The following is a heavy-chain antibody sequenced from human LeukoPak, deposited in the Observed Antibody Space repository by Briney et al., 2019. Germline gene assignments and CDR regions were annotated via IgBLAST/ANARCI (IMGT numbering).Heavy chain of an antibody. D-gene: IGHD3-22*01. CDR2: IYTSEST. CDR1: GGSISSYY. V-gene: IGHV4-4*09. Sequence: SETLSLTCTVSGGSISSYYWSWIRQPPGKGLEWIGYIYTSESTNSNPSLKSRVTISVDTSKNQFSLQLSSVTAADTAIYYCARHAESSGYSYFDHWGQGTLVTVSS. CDR3: ARHAESSGYSYFDH. J-gene: IGHJ4*02.